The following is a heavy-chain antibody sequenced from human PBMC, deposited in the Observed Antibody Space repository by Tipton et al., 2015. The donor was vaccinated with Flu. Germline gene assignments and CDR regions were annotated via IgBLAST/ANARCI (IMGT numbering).Heavy chain of an antibody. D-gene: IGHD3-10*01. V-gene: IGHV4-39*07. CDR2: IYYSGST. J-gene: IGHJ4*02. CDR1: GGSISSTSYY. CDR3: ARDTGRGYVIFDY. Sequence: TLSLTCTVSGGSISSTSYYWGWIRQPPGKGLEWIGSIYYSGSTYYNPSLKSRVTISVDTSKNQFSLKLSSVTAADTAVYYCARDTGRGYVIFDYWGQGTLVTVSS.